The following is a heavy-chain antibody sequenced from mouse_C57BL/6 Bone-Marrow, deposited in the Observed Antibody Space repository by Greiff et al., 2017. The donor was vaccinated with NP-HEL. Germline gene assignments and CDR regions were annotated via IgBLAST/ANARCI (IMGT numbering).Heavy chain of an antibody. V-gene: IGHV2-4*01. CDR1: GFSLTSYG. D-gene: IGHD3-3*01. J-gene: IGHJ3*01. Sequence: VQLQQSGPGLVQPSQSLSITCTVSGFSLTSYGVHWVRQPPGKGLEWLGVIWSGGSTDYNAAFISRLSISKDNSKSQVFFKMNSLQADDTAIYYCAKGDFWFAYWGQGTLVTVSA. CDR3: AKGDFWFAY. CDR2: IWSGGST.